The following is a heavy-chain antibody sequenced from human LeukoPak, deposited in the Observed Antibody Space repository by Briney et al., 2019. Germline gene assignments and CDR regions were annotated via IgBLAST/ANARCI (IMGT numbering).Heavy chain of an antibody. V-gene: IGHV4-59*01. J-gene: IGHJ1*01. Sequence: TSETLSLTCTVAGGSISSYYWSWIRQPPGEGLEWDGYIYYSGSTKYNPSLKSRVTISVDTSKNQSSLKLSSVTAADTAVYYCAGRGRYSSGWYAYWGQGTLVTVSS. CDR2: IYYSGST. D-gene: IGHD6-19*01. CDR3: AGRGRYSSGWYAY. CDR1: GGSISSYY.